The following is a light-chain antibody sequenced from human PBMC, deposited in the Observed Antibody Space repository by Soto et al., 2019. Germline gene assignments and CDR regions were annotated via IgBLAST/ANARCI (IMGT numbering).Light chain of an antibody. CDR1: QSITRN. CDR2: GAS. V-gene: IGKV3-15*01. Sequence: EIVMTQSPATLSVSPGERATLSCRASQSITRNLAWYQQSPGQARRLLIYGASTRATGIPARFSGSGSGTEFTLTINSLQSEDFAVYYCQQYNNWPMWTFGQGTKVDIK. J-gene: IGKJ1*01. CDR3: QQYNNWPMWT.